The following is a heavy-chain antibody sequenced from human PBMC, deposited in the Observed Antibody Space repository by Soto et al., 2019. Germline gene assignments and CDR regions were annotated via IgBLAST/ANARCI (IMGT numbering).Heavy chain of an antibody. CDR1: GFTFSSYS. Sequence: GGSLRLSCPASGFTFSSYSMNWVRQAPGKGLEWVSSISSSSSYIYYADSVKGRFTISRDNAKNSLYLQMNSLRAEDTAVYYCRYSSGWYFDDWGQGTLVTVSS. CDR2: ISSSSSYI. D-gene: IGHD6-19*01. J-gene: IGHJ4*02. CDR3: RYSSGWYFDD. V-gene: IGHV3-21*01.